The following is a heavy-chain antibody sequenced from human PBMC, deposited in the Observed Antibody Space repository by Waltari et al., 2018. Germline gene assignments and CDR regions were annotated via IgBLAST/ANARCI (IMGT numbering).Heavy chain of an antibody. CDR3: ARGLRRVFPYYMDV. J-gene: IGHJ6*03. CDR2: INPNRGGT. V-gene: IGHV1-2*02. Sequence: QVQLVQSGAEVKKPGASVKVSCKASGYTFTGYYMHWVRQAPGQGLEWMGWINPNRGGTNYAQKFQGRVTMTRDTTISTAYMELSRLRSDDTAVYYCARGLRRVFPYYMDVWGKGTTVTVSS. CDR1: GYTFTGYY. D-gene: IGHD2-21*01.